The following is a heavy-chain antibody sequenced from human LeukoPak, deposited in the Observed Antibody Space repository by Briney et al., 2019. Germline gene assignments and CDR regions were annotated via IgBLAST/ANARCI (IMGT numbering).Heavy chain of an antibody. CDR3: ARTTEDCSSTSCYQYWFDP. CDR1: GGTFSSYA. J-gene: IGHJ5*02. D-gene: IGHD2-2*01. CDR2: IIPIFGTA. Sequence: GASVKVSCKASGGTFSSYAISWVRQAPGQGLEWMGGIIPIFGTANYAQKFQGRVTITADKSTSTAYMELRSLRSDDTAVYYCARTTEDCSSTSCYQYWFDPWGQGTLVTVSS. V-gene: IGHV1-69*06.